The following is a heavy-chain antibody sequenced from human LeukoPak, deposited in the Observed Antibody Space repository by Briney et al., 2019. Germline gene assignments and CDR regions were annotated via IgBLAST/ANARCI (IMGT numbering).Heavy chain of an antibody. CDR3: ASLEGYCSGGSCYGWSGDY. J-gene: IGHJ4*02. V-gene: IGHV1-2*02. Sequence: ASVKVSCKASGYTSTGYYMHWVRQAPGQGLEWMGWINPNSGGTNYAQKFQGRVTMTRDTSISTAYMELSRLRSDDTAVYYCASLEGYCSGGSCYGWSGDYWGQGTLVTVSS. CDR1: GYTSTGYY. D-gene: IGHD2-15*01. CDR2: INPNSGGT.